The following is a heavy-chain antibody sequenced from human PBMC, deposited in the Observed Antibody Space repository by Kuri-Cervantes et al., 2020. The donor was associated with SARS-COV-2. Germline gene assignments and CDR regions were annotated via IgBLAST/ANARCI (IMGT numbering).Heavy chain of an antibody. CDR3: ARDVGDIAVAADYYYYGMDV. D-gene: IGHD6-19*01. CDR2: INPSGGST. CDR1: GYTFTSYY. J-gene: IGHJ6*02. V-gene: IGHV1-46*01. Sequence: ASVKVSCKASGYTFTSYYMHWVRQAPGQGLEWMGIINPSGGSTSYAQKFQGRVTMTRDTSTSTVYMELSSLRSEDTAVYYCARDVGDIAVAADYYYYGMDVWGQGTTVTVSS.